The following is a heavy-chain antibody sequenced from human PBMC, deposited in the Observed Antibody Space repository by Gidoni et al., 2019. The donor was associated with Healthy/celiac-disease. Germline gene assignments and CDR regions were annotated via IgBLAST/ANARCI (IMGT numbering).Heavy chain of an antibody. Sequence: QVQLQESGPGLVKPSETLSLTCTVSGGSISSYYWSWIRQPAGKGLEWIGRIHTSGSTNYNPSLKSRVTMSVDTSKNQFSLKLSSVPAADTAVYYCASIEMATANWYFDLWGRGTLVTVSS. CDR2: IHTSGST. CDR1: GGSISSYY. CDR3: ASIEMATANWYFDL. V-gene: IGHV4-4*07. D-gene: IGHD5-18*01. J-gene: IGHJ2*01.